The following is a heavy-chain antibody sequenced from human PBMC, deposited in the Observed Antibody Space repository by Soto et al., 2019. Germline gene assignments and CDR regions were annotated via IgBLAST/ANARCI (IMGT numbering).Heavy chain of an antibody. V-gene: IGHV1-69*06. Sequence: VASVKVSCKASGGTFSSYAISWVRQAPGQGLEWMGGIIPIFGTANYAQKFQGRVTITADKSTSTAYMELSSLRSEDTAVYYCARPRGDYQSFDYWGQGTLVTVSS. CDR2: IIPIFGTA. CDR3: ARPRGDYQSFDY. CDR1: GGTFSSYA. D-gene: IGHD4-17*01. J-gene: IGHJ4*02.